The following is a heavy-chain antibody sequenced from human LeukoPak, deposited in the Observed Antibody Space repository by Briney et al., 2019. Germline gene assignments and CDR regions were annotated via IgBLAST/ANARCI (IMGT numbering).Heavy chain of an antibody. CDR2: IYYSGST. Sequence: SETLSLTCTVSGGSISSGGYYWSWIRQHPGKGLEWIGYIYYSGSTYYNPSLKSRVTISVDTSKNQFSLKLSSVTAADTAVYYCARDYYDSSGYSYSFDYWAREPWSPSPQ. CDR3: ARDYYDSSGYSYSFDY. CDR1: GGSISSGGYY. V-gene: IGHV4-31*03. D-gene: IGHD3-22*01. J-gene: IGHJ4*02.